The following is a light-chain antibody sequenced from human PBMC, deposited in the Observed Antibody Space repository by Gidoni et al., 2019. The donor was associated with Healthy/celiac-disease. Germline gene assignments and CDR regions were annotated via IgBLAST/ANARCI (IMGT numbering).Light chain of an antibody. CDR1: QSVGSY. CDR3: QQRSNWPLT. Sequence: EIVLTQSPATLSFSPGERATLSCRASQSVGSYLAWYQQKPGQAPRLLIYDASNRATGIPVRFSGSGSGTDLTLTISSLEPEDSAVYYCQQRSNWPLTFGGGTKVEI. CDR2: DAS. V-gene: IGKV3-11*01. J-gene: IGKJ4*01.